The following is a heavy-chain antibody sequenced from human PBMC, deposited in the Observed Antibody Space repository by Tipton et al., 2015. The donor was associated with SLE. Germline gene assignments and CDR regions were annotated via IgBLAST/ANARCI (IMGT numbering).Heavy chain of an antibody. J-gene: IGHJ3*02. D-gene: IGHD1-26*01. CDR2: IYYSGST. V-gene: IGHV4-61*01. CDR3: ARGSGGTYCDAFDI. Sequence: TLSLTCTVSGGSVSSGSYYWSWIRQPPGKGLEWIGYIYYSGSTNYNPSLKSRVTISVDKSNNQFSLRLSSVTAADTAVYYCARGSGGTYCDAFDIWGQGTLVTVSS. CDR1: GGSVSSGSYY.